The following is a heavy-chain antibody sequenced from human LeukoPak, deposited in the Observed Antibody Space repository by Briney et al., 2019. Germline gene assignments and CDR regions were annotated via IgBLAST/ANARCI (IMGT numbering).Heavy chain of an antibody. D-gene: IGHD5-18*01. CDR3: ARGEQLWPGSPFDY. CDR1: GGTFSSYA. Sequence: SVKVSCKASGGTFSSYAISWVRRAPGQGLEWMGGIIPIFGTANYAQKFQGRVTITADESTSTAYMELSSLRSEDTAAYYCARGEQLWPGSPFDYWGQGTLVTVSS. V-gene: IGHV1-69*13. CDR2: IIPIFGTA. J-gene: IGHJ4*02.